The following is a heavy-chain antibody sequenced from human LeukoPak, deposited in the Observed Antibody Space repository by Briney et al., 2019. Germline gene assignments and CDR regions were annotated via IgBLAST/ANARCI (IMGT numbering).Heavy chain of an antibody. D-gene: IGHD3-22*01. Sequence: SETLSLTCAVSGYSISSGYYWGWIRQPPGKGLEWIGSIYHSGSTYYNPSLKSRVTISVDTSKNQFSLKLSSVTAADTAVYYCAREGSYDSSGYETLDAFDIWGQGTMVTVSS. J-gene: IGHJ3*02. CDR2: IYHSGST. V-gene: IGHV4-38-2*02. CDR1: GYSISSGYY. CDR3: AREGSYDSSGYETLDAFDI.